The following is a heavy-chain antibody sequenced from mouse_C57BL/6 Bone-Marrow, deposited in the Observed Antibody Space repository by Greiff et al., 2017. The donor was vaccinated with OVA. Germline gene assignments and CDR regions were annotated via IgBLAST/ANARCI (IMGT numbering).Heavy chain of an antibody. CDR3: TTGPYYFDY. V-gene: IGHV14-4*01. J-gene: IGHJ2*01. Sequence: DVKLQESGAELVRPGASVKLSCTASGFNIKDDYMHWVKQRPEQGLEWIGWIDPENGDTEYASKFQGKATITADTSSNTAYLQLSSLTSEDTAVYYCTTGPYYFDYWGQGTTLTVSS. CDR1: GFNIKDDY. CDR2: IDPENGDT.